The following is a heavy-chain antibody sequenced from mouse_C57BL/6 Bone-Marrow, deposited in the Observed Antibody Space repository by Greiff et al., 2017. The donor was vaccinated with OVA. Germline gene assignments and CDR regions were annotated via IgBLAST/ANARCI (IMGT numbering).Heavy chain of an antibody. J-gene: IGHJ1*03. CDR3: VRGDWDGPPWYFDV. CDR2: IRSKSNNYAT. Sequence: EVQGVESGGGLVQPKGSLKLSCAASGFSFNTYAMNWVRQAPGKGLEWVARIRSKSNNYATYYADSVKDRFTISRDDSESMLYLQMNNLKTEDTAMYYCVRGDWDGPPWYFDVWGTGTTVTVSS. CDR1: GFSFNTYA. D-gene: IGHD4-1*01. V-gene: IGHV10-1*01.